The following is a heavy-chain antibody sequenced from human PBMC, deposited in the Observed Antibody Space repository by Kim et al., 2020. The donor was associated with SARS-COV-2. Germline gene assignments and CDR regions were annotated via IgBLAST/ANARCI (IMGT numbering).Heavy chain of an antibody. V-gene: IGHV4-4*02. CDR3: AGAVAGQIRVSDDAFDI. D-gene: IGHD6-19*01. CDR1: GGSISSSNW. Sequence: SETLSLTCAVSGGSISSSNWWSWVRQPPGKGLEWIGEIYHSGSTNYNPSLKSRVTISVDKSKNQFSLKLSSVTAADTAVYYCAGAVAGQIRVSDDAFDIWGQGTMVTVSS. J-gene: IGHJ3*02. CDR2: IYHSGST.